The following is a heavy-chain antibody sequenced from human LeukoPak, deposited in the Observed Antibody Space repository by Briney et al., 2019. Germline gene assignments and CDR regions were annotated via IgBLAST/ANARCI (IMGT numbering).Heavy chain of an antibody. Sequence: SETLSLTCTVSGGSISSSNYYWGWIRQPPGKGLEWIGSIYYSGSTYYNPSLKSRVTISVDTSKNQFSLKLSSVTAADTAVYYCARVVGALGIDYWGQGTLVTVSS. CDR3: ARVVGALGIDY. CDR1: GGSISSSNYY. CDR2: IYYSGST. D-gene: IGHD1-26*01. V-gene: IGHV4-39*07. J-gene: IGHJ4*02.